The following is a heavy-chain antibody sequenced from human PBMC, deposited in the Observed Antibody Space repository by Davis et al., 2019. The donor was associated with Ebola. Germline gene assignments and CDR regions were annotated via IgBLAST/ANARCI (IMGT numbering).Heavy chain of an antibody. J-gene: IGHJ4*02. Sequence: GESLKISCAVSTFTFTSFSMNWVRQAPGKGLEWVSSISSDSDYIYYADSAKGRFTISRDNAKNSLYLQMNSLRVDDTAVYYCARDLWFGELSDCWGQGTLVTVSS. CDR1: TFTFTSFS. V-gene: IGHV3-21*04. D-gene: IGHD3-10*01. CDR3: ARDLWFGELSDC. CDR2: ISSDSDYI.